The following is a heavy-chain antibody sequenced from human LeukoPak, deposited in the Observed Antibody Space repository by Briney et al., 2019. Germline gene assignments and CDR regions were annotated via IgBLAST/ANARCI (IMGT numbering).Heavy chain of an antibody. Sequence: SETLSLTCTVSGGSISSYYWSWIRQPPGKGLEWIGYIYYSGSTNYNPSLKSRVTISVDTSKNQFSLKLSSVTAADTAVYYCARAQTQVPHYYYYYYMDVWGKGTTVTVSS. CDR1: GGSISSYY. CDR2: IYYSGST. V-gene: IGHV4-59*01. CDR3: ARAQTQVPHYYYYYYMDV. J-gene: IGHJ6*03.